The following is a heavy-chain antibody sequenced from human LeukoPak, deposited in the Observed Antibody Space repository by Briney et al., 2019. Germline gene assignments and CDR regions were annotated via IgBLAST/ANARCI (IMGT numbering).Heavy chain of an antibody. CDR1: GFTFCSYG. V-gene: IGHV3-30*18. CDR3: AKGRVVVTTTRIDN. CDR2: ILYDGTKK. Sequence: GGSLRLSCAASGFTFCSYGMHWVREAPGKGLEWVAVILYDGTKKYYADSVKRRFTISRDNSKNTLYLQVNSLRAEDTAVYYCAKGRVVVTTTRIDNWGQGTLVTVSS. D-gene: IGHD2-21*02. J-gene: IGHJ4*02.